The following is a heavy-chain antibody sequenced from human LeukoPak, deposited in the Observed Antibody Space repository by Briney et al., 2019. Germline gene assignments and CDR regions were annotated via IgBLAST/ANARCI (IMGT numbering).Heavy chain of an antibody. V-gene: IGHV3-21*01. J-gene: IGHJ3*02. CDR1: GFTFSSYE. CDR3: ASGRNMGITGTTGAFDI. D-gene: IGHD1-7*01. CDR2: ITSSGSYI. Sequence: NPGGSLRLSCAASGFTFSSYEMNWVRQAPGKGLEWVSSITSSGSYIYYADSVKGRFTISRDNAKNSLYLQMNSLRDEDTAVYYCASGRNMGITGTTGAFDIWGQGTMVTVSS.